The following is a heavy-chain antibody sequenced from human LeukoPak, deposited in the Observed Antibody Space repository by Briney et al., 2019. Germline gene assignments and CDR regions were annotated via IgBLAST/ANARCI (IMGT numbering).Heavy chain of an antibody. CDR3: AATALHCSGGSCYSGADY. D-gene: IGHD2-15*01. J-gene: IGHJ4*02. CDR1: GASISSYY. V-gene: IGHV4-4*07. CDR2: IYSSGST. Sequence: SETLSLTCTVSGASISSYYWSWIRQPAGKGLEWIFRIYSSGSTNYNTSLKSRVTMSVDTSKNEFSLKLSAVTAADTAVYYCAATALHCSGGSCYSGADYWGQGTLVTVSS.